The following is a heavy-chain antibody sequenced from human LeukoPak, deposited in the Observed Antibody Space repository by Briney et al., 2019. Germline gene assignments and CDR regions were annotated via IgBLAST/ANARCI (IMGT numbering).Heavy chain of an antibody. CDR1: GFTFSSYE. J-gene: IGHJ4*02. D-gene: IGHD1-26*01. V-gene: IGHV3-48*03. CDR3: AREWSYYFDY. CDR2: ISISGSTM. Sequence: GRSLTLSCAASGFTFSSYEMNSVRQAPGKGLEWILYISISGSTMYYADSVKGRFTISRDNAKTALYLQLNSLRAEDPAVYYCAREWSYYFDYGGQGTLVTVSS.